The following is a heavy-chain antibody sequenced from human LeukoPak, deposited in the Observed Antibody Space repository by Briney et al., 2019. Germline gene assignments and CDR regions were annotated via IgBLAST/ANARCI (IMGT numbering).Heavy chain of an antibody. CDR1: GFTFSNYG. D-gene: IGHD3-10*01. CDR3: ARDPKSFTMVRGVLDY. CDR2: IWYDGSSK. J-gene: IGHJ4*02. V-gene: IGHV3-33*01. Sequence: PGRSLRLSCAASGFTFSNYGMHWVRQAPGKGLEWVAVIWYDGSSKYYADSVKGRFTISRDNSKNTLYLQMNSLRAEDTAVYYCARDPKSFTMVRGVLDYWGQGTLVTVSS.